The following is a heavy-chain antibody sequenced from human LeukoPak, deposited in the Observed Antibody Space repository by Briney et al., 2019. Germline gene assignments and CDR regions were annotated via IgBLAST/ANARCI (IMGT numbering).Heavy chain of an antibody. CDR1: GGSFSGYY. Sequence: PSETLSLTCAVYGGSFSGYYWSWIRQPPGKGLEWIGEINHSGSTNYNPSLKSRVTISVDTSKNQFSLKLSSVTAADTAVYYCAGRAIAAAAHNWFDPWGQGTLVTVSS. CDR3: AGRAIAAAAHNWFDP. CDR2: INHSGST. D-gene: IGHD6-13*01. V-gene: IGHV4-34*01. J-gene: IGHJ5*02.